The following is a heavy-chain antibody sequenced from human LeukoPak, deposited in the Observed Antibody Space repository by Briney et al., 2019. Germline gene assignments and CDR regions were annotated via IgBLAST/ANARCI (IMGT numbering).Heavy chain of an antibody. Sequence: PSETLSLTCTVSGGSISSSSYYWGWIRQPPGKGLEWIGSIYYSGSTYYNPSLKSRVTISVDTSKNQFSLKLSSVTAADTAVYYCARDRGILTGYLYYYGMDVWGQGTTVTVSS. D-gene: IGHD3-9*01. CDR2: IYYSGST. V-gene: IGHV4-39*07. J-gene: IGHJ6*02. CDR1: GGSISSSSYY. CDR3: ARDRGILTGYLYYYGMDV.